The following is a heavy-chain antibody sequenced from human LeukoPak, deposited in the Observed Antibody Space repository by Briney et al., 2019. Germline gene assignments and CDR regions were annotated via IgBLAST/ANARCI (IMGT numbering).Heavy chain of an antibody. CDR2: IIPILGIA. J-gene: IGHJ4*02. V-gene: IGHV1-69*04. CDR3: ARVLAEDSSGYYQYYFDY. Sequence: SVKVSCKASGGTFSSYAISWVRQAPGQGLEWMGRIIPILGIANYAQKFQGRVTITADKSTSTAYMGLSSLRSEDTAVYYCARVLAEDSSGYYQYYFDYWGQGTLVTVSS. CDR1: GGTFSSYA. D-gene: IGHD3-22*01.